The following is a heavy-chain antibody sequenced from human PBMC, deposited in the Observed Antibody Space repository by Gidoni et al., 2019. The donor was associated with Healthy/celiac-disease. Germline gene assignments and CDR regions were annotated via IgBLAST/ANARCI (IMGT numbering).Heavy chain of an antibody. J-gene: IGHJ4*02. D-gene: IGHD6-19*01. CDR2: IYYSGST. CDR3: AREGGYSSGWPHYFDY. CDR1: GGSIRSYY. V-gene: IGHV4-59*01. Sequence: QVQLQESGPGLVKPSETLSLTCTVSGGSIRSYYWSWIRQPPGKGLEWIGYIYYSGSTNYNPSLKSRVTISVDTSKNQFSLKLSSVTAADTAVYYCAREGGYSSGWPHYFDYWGQGTLVTVSS.